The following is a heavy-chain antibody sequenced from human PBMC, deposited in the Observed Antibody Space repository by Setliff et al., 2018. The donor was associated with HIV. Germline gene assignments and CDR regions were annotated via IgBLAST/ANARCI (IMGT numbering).Heavy chain of an antibody. Sequence: GGSLRLSCAASRFTFSSYWMSWVRQAPGKGLEWVANIKQDGTEKYYVDSVKVRFAISRDNAQNALYLQMHSLRAEDTAVYYCARIPYSSSWYGSPPDYWGQGTLVTVSS. J-gene: IGHJ4*02. CDR1: RFTFSSYW. CDR2: IKQDGTEK. V-gene: IGHV3-7*01. D-gene: IGHD6-13*01. CDR3: ARIPYSSSWYGSPPDY.